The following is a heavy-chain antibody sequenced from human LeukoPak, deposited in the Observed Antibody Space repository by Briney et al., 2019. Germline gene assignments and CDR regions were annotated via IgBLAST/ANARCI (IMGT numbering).Heavy chain of an antibody. J-gene: IGHJ4*02. D-gene: IGHD3-22*01. Sequence: PGGSLRLSCAASGFTFSSYEMNWVRQAPGKGLEWVSYISSSGRTIHYADSVKGRFTISRDNAKNSLYLQMNSLRAEDTAVYYCARAPFYYDSSGYPYFDGWGQGTLVTVSS. V-gene: IGHV3-48*03. CDR1: GFTFSSYE. CDR3: ARAPFYYDSSGYPYFDG. CDR2: ISSSGRTI.